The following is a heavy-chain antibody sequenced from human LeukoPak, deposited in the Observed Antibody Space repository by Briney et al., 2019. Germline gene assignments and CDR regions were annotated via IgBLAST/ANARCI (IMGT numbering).Heavy chain of an antibody. CDR1: GFTFSSYA. V-gene: IGHV3-23*01. Sequence: GGSLRLSCAASGFTFSSYAMSWVRQAPGKGLEWVSGISGSGGSTYYADSVKGRFTISRDNSKNTLYLQMNSLRAEDTAVYYCANPGNPMTTHLPYWGQGTLVTVSS. J-gene: IGHJ4*02. D-gene: IGHD4-11*01. CDR3: ANPGNPMTTHLPY. CDR2: ISGSGGST.